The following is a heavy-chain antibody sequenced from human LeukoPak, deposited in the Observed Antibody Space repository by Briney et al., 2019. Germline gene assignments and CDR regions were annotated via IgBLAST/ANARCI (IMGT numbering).Heavy chain of an antibody. CDR1: GFTFSSYA. V-gene: IGHV3-23*01. D-gene: IGHD6-6*01. CDR3: ALTSPGNTLGKYSMGY. J-gene: IGHJ4*02. CDR2: ISGSGGST. Sequence: PGGSLRLSCAASGFTFSSYAMSWVRQAPGKGLEWVSAISGSGGSTYYADSVKGRFTISRDNSKNTLYLQMNSLRAEDTAVYYCALTSPGNTLGKYSMGYWGQGTLVTVSS.